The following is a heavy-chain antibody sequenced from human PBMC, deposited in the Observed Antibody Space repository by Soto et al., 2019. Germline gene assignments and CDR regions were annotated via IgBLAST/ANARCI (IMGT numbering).Heavy chain of an antibody. CDR1: GFSISYFT. J-gene: IGHJ4*02. CDR3: ARDGSGSYRYDFDQ. Sequence: QVQMVASGGGVVQPGRSLRLSCAASGFSISYFTMHWVRQAPGKGLEWVALISHDGSNKYDSDSVKVRFTISRDNSKNTLYLEMNSLRAEDTALYYCARDGSGSYRYDFDQWGQGTLVTVSS. V-gene: IGHV3-30-3*01. CDR2: ISHDGSNK. D-gene: IGHD3-10*01.